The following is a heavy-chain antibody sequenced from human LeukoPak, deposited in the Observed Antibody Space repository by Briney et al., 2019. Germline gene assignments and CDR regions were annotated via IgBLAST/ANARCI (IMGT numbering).Heavy chain of an antibody. CDR2: INPNSGGT. Sequence: ASVTVSFTASGYTFTVYYMHWVRQAPGQGLEWMGWINPNSGGTNYAQKFQGWVTMTRDTSISTAYMELSRLRSDDTAVYYCARSSIAVAGAGDYWGQGTLVTVSS. CDR3: ARSSIAVAGAGDY. J-gene: IGHJ4*02. CDR1: GYTFTVYY. D-gene: IGHD6-19*01. V-gene: IGHV1-2*04.